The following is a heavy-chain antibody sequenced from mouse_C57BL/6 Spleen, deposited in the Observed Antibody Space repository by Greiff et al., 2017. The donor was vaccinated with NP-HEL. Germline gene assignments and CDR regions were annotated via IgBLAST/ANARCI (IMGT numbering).Heavy chain of an antibody. CDR2: ISSGGSYT. J-gene: IGHJ2*01. CDR3: ARDYGSSYNYFDY. V-gene: IGHV5-6*01. Sequence: EVHLVESGGDLVKPGGSLKLSCAASGFTFSSYGMSWVRQTPDQRLEWVATISSGGSYTYYPDSVKGRFTLSRDNAKNTLYLQMSSLKSEDTAMYYWARDYGSSYNYFDYWGQGTTLTVSS. D-gene: IGHD1-1*01. CDR1: GFTFSSYG.